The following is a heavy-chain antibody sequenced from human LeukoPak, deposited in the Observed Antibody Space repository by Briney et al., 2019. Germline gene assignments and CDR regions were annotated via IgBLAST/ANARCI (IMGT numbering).Heavy chain of an antibody. J-gene: IGHJ4*02. CDR2: ISSYI. V-gene: IGHV3-21*01. Sequence: GGSLRLSCATSGFIFNTYTINWVRQAPGKGLEWVSSISSYIYYADSVKGRFTISKDNAKNSLYLQMNSLRDEDTAVYYCAGSVSLDYWGQGTLVTVSS. CDR1: GFIFNTYT. CDR3: AGSVSLDY.